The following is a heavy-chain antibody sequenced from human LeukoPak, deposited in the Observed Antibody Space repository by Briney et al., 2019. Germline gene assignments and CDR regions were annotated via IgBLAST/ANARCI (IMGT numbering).Heavy chain of an antibody. Sequence: ASVKVSCKASGYTFTCYYMHWVRQAPGQGLEWMGRINPNSGGTNYAQKFQGRVTMTRDTSISTAYMELSRLRSDDTAVYYCARINLRSRTFNWFDPWGQGTLVTVSS. D-gene: IGHD3-3*01. V-gene: IGHV1-2*06. CDR3: ARINLRSRTFNWFDP. CDR2: INPNSGGT. CDR1: GYTFTCYY. J-gene: IGHJ5*02.